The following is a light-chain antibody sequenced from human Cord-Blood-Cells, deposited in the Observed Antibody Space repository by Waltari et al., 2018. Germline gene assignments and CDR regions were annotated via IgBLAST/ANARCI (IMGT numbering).Light chain of an antibody. CDR3: AAWDDSLSGYV. CDR1: SSNNGSTY. Sequence: QSVLTPPPSASGTPGQRVPIPFSGTSSNNGSTYLYWYQQLPGTAPKLLIYRNNQRPSGVPDRFSGSKSGTSASLAISGLRSEDEADYYCAAWDDSLSGYVFGTGTKVTVI. V-gene: IGLV1-47*01. J-gene: IGLJ1*01. CDR2: RNN.